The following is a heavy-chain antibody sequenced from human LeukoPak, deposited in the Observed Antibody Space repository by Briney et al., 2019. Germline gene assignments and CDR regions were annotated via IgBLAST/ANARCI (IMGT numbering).Heavy chain of an antibody. J-gene: IGHJ5*02. CDR3: ARQSGNAPGGWFDP. D-gene: IGHD4-23*01. Sequence: SETLSLTCTVSGGSLSSYYWSWIRQPPGKGLEWIGYIYYSGSTNYNPSLKSRVTISVDTSKNQFSLKLSSVTAADTAVYYCARQSGNAPGGWFDPWGQGTLVTVSS. CDR2: IYYSGST. V-gene: IGHV4-59*08. CDR1: GGSLSSYY.